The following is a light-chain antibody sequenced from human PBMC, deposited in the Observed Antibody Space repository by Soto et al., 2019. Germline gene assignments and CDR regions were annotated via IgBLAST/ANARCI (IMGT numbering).Light chain of an antibody. J-gene: IGKJ2*01. CDR3: QQYGSSPYT. Sequence: EILLTQSQGTLSLSPGERATLSGRASQSVGSTYLAWYQQKPGQAPRLLIYGASSRATGIADRFSGSGSETDLTLTISGLEPDDFAVYFCQQYGSSPYTFGQGTKLDIK. CDR1: QSVGSTY. CDR2: GAS. V-gene: IGKV3-20*01.